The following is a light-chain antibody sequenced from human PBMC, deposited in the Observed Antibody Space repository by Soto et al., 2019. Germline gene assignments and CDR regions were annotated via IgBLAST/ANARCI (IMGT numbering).Light chain of an antibody. Sequence: DIKMTQSPSTLSASVGDRVTITCRASQSISSWLAWYQQKPGKAPDLLIYKASSLESGVPSRFSGSGSGTEFTLNVSSLQPDDFATYYCQQYDSYPLTFGGGTKVEIK. V-gene: IGKV1-5*03. CDR1: QSISSW. CDR3: QQYDSYPLT. J-gene: IGKJ4*01. CDR2: KAS.